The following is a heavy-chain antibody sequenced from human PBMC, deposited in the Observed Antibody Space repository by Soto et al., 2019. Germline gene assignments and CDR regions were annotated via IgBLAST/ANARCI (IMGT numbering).Heavy chain of an antibody. CDR2: LYSAGRI. J-gene: IGHJ6*03. CDR3: ASYYGSGGNYYFFDV. D-gene: IGHD3-10*01. CDR1: GFTVSSKY. Sequence: EVQAVESGGGLVQPGGSLRLYCAASGFTVSSKYMGWVRQGPGKGLECVSVLYSAGRIHKADSVKGRFTISRDNYGTTLYLQMKSLRAEDTAVYYCASYYGSGGNYYFFDVWGKGTTVTVSS. V-gene: IGHV3-66*01.